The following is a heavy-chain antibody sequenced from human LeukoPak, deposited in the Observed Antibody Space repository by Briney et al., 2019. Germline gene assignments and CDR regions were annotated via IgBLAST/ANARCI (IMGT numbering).Heavy chain of an antibody. CDR2: ISYDGSNK. D-gene: IGHD6-13*01. V-gene: IGHV3-30-3*01. CDR3: AKDEAAAGVDFDY. CDR1: GFTFSSYA. J-gene: IGHJ4*02. Sequence: GRSLRLTCAASGFTFSSYAMHWVRQAPGKGLEGVSVISYDGSNKYYADSVKGRFTISRDNSKNTLYLQMNSLRAEDTAVYYCAKDEAAAGVDFDYSGQGALVTVYS.